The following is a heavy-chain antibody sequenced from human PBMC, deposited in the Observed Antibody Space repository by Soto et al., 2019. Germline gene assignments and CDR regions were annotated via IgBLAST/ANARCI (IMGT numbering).Heavy chain of an antibody. J-gene: IGHJ5*02. CDR2: IMPSSDTP. Sequence: SVKVSCKASGGTFSNFGISWVRQAPGQGPEWMGGIMPSSDTPNIAQKFQGRVFISADETTTTAYMDLSGLRSEDTAVYYCAIDESDDYVWGSFPSWGQGTPVTVSS. V-gene: IGHV1-69*13. CDR1: GGTFSNFG. D-gene: IGHD3-16*01. CDR3: AIDESDDYVWGSFPS.